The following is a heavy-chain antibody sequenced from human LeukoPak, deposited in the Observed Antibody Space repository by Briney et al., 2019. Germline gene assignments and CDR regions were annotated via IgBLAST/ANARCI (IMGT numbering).Heavy chain of an antibody. CDR3: ARGLTTYYDSSGYHYYYYGMDV. J-gene: IGHJ6*02. CDR2: MNPNSGNT. D-gene: IGHD3-22*01. V-gene: IGHV1-8*02. CDR1: GYTFTSYY. Sequence: ASVKVSCKASGYTFTSYYMHWVRQAPGQGLEWMGWMNPNSGNTGYAQKFQGRVAMTRNTSISTAYMELSSLRSEDTAVYYCARGLTTYYDSSGYHYYYYGMDVWGQGTTVTVSS.